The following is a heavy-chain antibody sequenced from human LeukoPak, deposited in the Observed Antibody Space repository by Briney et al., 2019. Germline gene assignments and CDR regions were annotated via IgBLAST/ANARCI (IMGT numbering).Heavy chain of an antibody. J-gene: IGHJ6*03. V-gene: IGHV1-8*01. CDR3: ARVGRRTSYYYYYMDV. Sequence: ASVKVSCKASGYTFTSYDINWVRQATGQGLEWMGWMNPNSGNTGYAQKFQGRVTMTRNTSISTAYMELSSLRSEDTAVYYCARVGRRTSYYYYYMDVWGKGTTVTISS. CDR2: MNPNSGNT. D-gene: IGHD1-7*01. CDR1: GYTFTSYD.